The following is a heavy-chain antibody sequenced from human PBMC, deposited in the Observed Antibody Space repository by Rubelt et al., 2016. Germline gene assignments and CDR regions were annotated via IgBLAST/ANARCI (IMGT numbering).Heavy chain of an antibody. J-gene: IGHJ4*02. V-gene: IGHV4-34*01. Sequence: QVQLQQWGAGLLKPSETLSLTCAVYGGSFSGYYWSWIRQPPGKGLEWLEEINPSGSTNYNPSLKSRVTISVDTSKTQCSLKLSSVTAADTAVYYCARGKEGLGVTRMDYWGQGTLVTVSS. CDR2: INPSGST. D-gene: IGHD1-26*01. CDR1: GGSFSGYY. CDR3: ARGKEGLGVTRMDY.